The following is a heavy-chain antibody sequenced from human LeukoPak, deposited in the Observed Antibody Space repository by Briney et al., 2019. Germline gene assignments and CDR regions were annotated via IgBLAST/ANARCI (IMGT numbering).Heavy chain of an antibody. CDR1: GFTLSSYA. J-gene: IGHJ4*02. CDR2: ISSSGSSI. V-gene: IGHV3-48*04. CDR3: ARDGEFYYDSSSY. D-gene: IGHD3-22*01. Sequence: GGSLRLSCAASGFTLSSYAMSWVRQAPGKGLEWVSYISSSGSSIYYADSVKGRFTISRDNAKNSLYLQMNSLRAEDTAVYYCARDGEFYYDSSSYWGQGSLVTVSS.